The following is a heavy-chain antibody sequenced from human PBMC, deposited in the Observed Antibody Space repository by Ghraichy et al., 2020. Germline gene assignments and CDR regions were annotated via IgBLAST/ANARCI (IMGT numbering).Heavy chain of an antibody. CDR2: FYFSGST. CDR1: GGSISRCNYY. V-gene: IGHV4-39*07. D-gene: IGHD2-2*01. Sequence: SQTLSLTCTVSGGSISRCNYYWGWIRQPPGKRLQWIGSFYFSGSTYYNPSLKSRVIVSVDTSKNQFSLKLRSVTAADTAVYYCASYSSSRYEYFDYWGQGTLVTVSS. CDR3: ASYSSSRYEYFDY. J-gene: IGHJ4*02.